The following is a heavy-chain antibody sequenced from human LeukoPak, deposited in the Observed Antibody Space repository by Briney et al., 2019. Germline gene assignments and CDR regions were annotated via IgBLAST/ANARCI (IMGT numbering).Heavy chain of an antibody. D-gene: IGHD1-14*01. V-gene: IGHV3-7*01. J-gene: IGHJ4*02. Sequence: PGGSLRLSCAASGFTFSSHWMSWVRQAPGKGLEWVANIKEDGSQKYYEDSVKGRFTVSRDNAKNSLYLQMNGLRAEDTAVYYCARDQRGKDYWGQGTLVTVSS. CDR1: GFTFSSHW. CDR2: IKEDGSQK. CDR3: ARDQRGKDY.